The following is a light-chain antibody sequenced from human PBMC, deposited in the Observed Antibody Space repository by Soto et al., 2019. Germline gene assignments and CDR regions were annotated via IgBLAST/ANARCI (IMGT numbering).Light chain of an antibody. CDR1: SSDVGSSNY. CDR3: SSHTSSGTYV. Sequence: QSVLTQPASVSGSPGQSIAISCTGTSSDVGSSNYVSWYQQHPGKAPKLMIFDVNNRPSGVSDRFSGSKSGNTASLTISGLQAEDYADYYCSSHTSSGTYVFGTGTKVTVL. J-gene: IGLJ1*01. CDR2: DVN. V-gene: IGLV2-14*03.